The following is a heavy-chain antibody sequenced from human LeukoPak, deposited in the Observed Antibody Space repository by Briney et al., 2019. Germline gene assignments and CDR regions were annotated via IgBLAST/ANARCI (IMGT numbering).Heavy chain of an antibody. J-gene: IGHJ4*02. Sequence: XXIIGSGAITYYADSVMGRFTISRDNSKNTLYLQMNSLRAKDTAVYYCAKGSRYFDPQWLSWWGQGTLVTVSS. V-gene: IGHV3-23*01. CDR3: AKGSRYFDPQWLSW. CDR2: IIGSGAIT. D-gene: IGHD3-9*01.